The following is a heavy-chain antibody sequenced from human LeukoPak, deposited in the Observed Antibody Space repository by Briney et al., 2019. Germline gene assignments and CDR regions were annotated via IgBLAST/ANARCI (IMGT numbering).Heavy chain of an antibody. V-gene: IGHV3-23*01. CDR1: GFTFSSYA. D-gene: IGHD6-19*01. CDR3: PKQSYASGWNPFDY. Sequence: QPGGSLRLSCAASGFTFSSYAMSWVRQAPGKGLEWVSTVSGGGVTTNYADSAKGRFTISRDNSKNTLYLQMNSLTAEDTAVYYCPKQSYASGWNPFDYWGQGILVTVSS. J-gene: IGHJ4*02. CDR2: VSGGGVTT.